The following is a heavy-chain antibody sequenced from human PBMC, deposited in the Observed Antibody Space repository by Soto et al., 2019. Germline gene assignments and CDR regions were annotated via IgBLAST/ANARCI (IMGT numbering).Heavy chain of an antibody. V-gene: IGHV5-51*01. J-gene: IGHJ4*02. CDR3: ASSVVVPSTMNYFDY. CDR2: IYPGDSDT. D-gene: IGHD2-2*01. Sequence: GESLKISCRGSGYSFTSYWIGWVRQMPGKGLEWMGIIYPGDSDTRYSPSFQGQVTISVDRSSSTAYLQWSSLKASDTAMYFCASSVVVPSTMNYFDYWGQGTLVTVSS. CDR1: GYSFTSYW.